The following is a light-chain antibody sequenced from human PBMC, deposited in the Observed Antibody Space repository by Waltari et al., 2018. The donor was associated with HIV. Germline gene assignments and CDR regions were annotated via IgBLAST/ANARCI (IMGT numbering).Light chain of an antibody. CDR1: ALPKQY. V-gene: IGLV3-25*03. Sequence: SYELTQTPSVSVSPGQTARISCSRGALPKQYSSWYGQKPGQAPDLIIYKDIERPSGIPERISGSRSGTGVTLTISDVQAEDEGDYYCQSTDHDGTWVFGGGTKLTVL. CDR3: QSTDHDGTWV. CDR2: KDI. J-gene: IGLJ3*02.